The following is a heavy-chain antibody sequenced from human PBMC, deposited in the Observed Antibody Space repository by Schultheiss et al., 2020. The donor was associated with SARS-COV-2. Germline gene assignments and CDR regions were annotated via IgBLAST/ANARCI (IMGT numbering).Heavy chain of an antibody. CDR1: GFTFSSYA. CDR3: ARCSNYSWFDP. D-gene: IGHD4-11*01. J-gene: IGHJ5*02. V-gene: IGHV4-59*12. CDR2: IYYSGST. Sequence: GSLRLSCAASGFTFSSYAMSWIRQPPGKGLEWIGYIYYSGSTNYNPSLKSRVTMSVDTSKNQFSLKLSSVTAADTAVYYCARCSNYSWFDPWGQGTLVTVSS.